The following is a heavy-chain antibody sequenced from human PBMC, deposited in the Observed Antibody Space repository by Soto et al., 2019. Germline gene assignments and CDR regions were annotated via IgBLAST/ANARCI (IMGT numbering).Heavy chain of an antibody. J-gene: IGHJ4*02. Sequence: SETLSLTCTVSGGSISSYYWSWIRQPPGKGLEWIGYIYYSGSTNYNPSLKSRVTISVDTSKNRFSLKLSSVTAADTAVYYCARDPLTGYFDYWGQGTLVTVSS. CDR3: ARDPLTGYFDY. CDR2: IYYSGST. D-gene: IGHD3-16*02. CDR1: GGSISSYY. V-gene: IGHV4-59*01.